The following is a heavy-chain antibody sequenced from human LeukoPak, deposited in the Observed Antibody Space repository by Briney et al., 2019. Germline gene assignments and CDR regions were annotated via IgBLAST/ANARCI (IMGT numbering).Heavy chain of an antibody. CDR2: ISGSGGST. CDR1: GFTFSSYA. J-gene: IGHJ4*02. D-gene: IGHD1-14*01. CDR3: AKVDNSYDY. V-gene: IGHV3-23*01. Sequence: GGSLRLSCAGSGFTFSSYAMSWVRQAPGKGLEWVSAISGSGGSTYYADFGKGRFTISRDNSKNRLYLQINSLRAEDTAVYYCAKVDNSYDYWGQGTLVTVSS.